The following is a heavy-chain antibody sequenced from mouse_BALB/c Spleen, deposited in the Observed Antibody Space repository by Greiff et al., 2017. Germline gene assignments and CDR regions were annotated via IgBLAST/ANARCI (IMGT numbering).Heavy chain of an antibody. CDR1: GYSITSDYA. CDR2: ISYSGST. D-gene: IGHD2-2*01. J-gene: IGHJ4*01. Sequence: DVKLQESGPGLVKPSQSLSLTCTVTGYSITSDYAWNWIRQFPGNKLEWMGYISYSGSTSYNPSLKSRISITRDTSKNQFFLQLNSVTTEDTATYYCARPGYYDAMDYWGQGTSVTVSS. CDR3: ARPGYYDAMDY. V-gene: IGHV3-2*02.